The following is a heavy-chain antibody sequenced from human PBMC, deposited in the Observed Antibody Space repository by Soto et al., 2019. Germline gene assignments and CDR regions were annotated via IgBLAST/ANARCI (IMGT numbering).Heavy chain of an antibody. V-gene: IGHV3-23*01. D-gene: IGHD2-8*01. J-gene: IGHJ6*02. CDR2: ISGPGSIT. Sequence: EVQLLESGGGLVQPGGSLRIYCAASGSSFSSYAMNWVRQAPGKGLEWVSSISGPGSITYYADSVKGRFTISRDNSKDTLYMQMHSLRVEDAAVYYCAKGGCWVHYGMDVWGQGTTVTVSS. CDR1: GSSFSSYA. CDR3: AKGGCWVHYGMDV.